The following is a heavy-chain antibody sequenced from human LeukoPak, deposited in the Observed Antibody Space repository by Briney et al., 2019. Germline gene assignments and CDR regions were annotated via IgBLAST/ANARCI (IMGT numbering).Heavy chain of an antibody. J-gene: IGHJ6*02. CDR1: GFTFSSYG. V-gene: IGHV3-30*18. CDR3: AKDLYYYDSSGYYRVYYYYYYGMDV. Sequence: PGRSLRLPCAASGFTFSSYGMHWVRQAPGKGLEWVAVISYDGSNKYYADSVKGRFTISRDNSKNTLYLQMNSLRAEDTAVYYCAKDLYYYDSSGYYRVYYYYYYGMDVWGQGTTVTVSS. D-gene: IGHD3-22*01. CDR2: ISYDGSNK.